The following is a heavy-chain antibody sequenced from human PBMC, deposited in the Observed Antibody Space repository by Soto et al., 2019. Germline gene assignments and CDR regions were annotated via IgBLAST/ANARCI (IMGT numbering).Heavy chain of an antibody. D-gene: IGHD4-4*01. Sequence: GGSLRLSCAASGFTVSTKYMSWVRQAPGKGLEWVSVIYSGGSTFYADSVRGRFTISRDNSKNTVNLQMSSLRAEDTAVYYCAKDRGYSNPSEFDYWGQGTLVTVSS. J-gene: IGHJ4*02. CDR1: GFTVSTKY. CDR3: AKDRGYSNPSEFDY. CDR2: IYSGGST. V-gene: IGHV3-66*01.